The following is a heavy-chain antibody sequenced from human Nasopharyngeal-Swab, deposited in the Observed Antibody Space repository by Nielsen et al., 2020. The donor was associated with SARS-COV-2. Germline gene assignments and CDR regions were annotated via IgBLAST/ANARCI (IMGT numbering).Heavy chain of an antibody. J-gene: IGHJ6*02. CDR3: TTDPGALPTVTFYGMDV. V-gene: IGHV3-15*01. Sequence: GGSLRLSCAASGFTFSNAWMSRVRQAPGKGLEWVGRIKSKTDGGTTDYAAPVKGRFTISRDDSKNTLYLQMNSLKTEDTAVYYCTTDPGALPTVTFYGMDVWGQGTTVTVSS. D-gene: IGHD4-17*01. CDR2: IKSKTDGGTT. CDR1: GFTFSNAW.